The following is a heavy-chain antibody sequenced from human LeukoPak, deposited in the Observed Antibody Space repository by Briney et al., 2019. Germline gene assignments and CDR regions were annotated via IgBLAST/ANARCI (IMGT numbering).Heavy chain of an antibody. CDR2: INWSGGST. D-gene: IGHD3-16*02. Sequence: PGGSLRLSCAASGFTFDDYAMSWVRQAPGKGLEWVSGINWSGGSTGYADSVKGRFTISRDNSKNTLYLQMNSLRAEDTAVYYCAKSLYGGMDVWGRGTTVTVSS. CDR3: AKSLYGGMDV. CDR1: GFTFDDYA. J-gene: IGHJ6*04. V-gene: IGHV3-20*04.